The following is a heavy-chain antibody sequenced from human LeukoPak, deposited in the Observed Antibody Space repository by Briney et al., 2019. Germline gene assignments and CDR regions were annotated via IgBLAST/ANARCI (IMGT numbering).Heavy chain of an antibody. Sequence: PSETLSLTCSVSGDSISSYYWSWIRQPPGKGLEWIGYIYYSGSTKYNPSLKSRVTISVDRSKNQFSLKLSSVTAADTAVYYCARDLRTNWNFDYYYMDVWGKGTTVTVSS. D-gene: IGHD1-7*01. CDR3: ARDLRTNWNFDYYYMDV. CDR2: IYYSGST. J-gene: IGHJ6*03. V-gene: IGHV4-59*12. CDR1: GDSISSYY.